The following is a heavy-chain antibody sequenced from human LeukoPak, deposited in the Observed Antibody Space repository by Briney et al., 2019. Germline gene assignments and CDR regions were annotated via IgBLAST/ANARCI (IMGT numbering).Heavy chain of an antibody. J-gene: IGHJ5*02. CDR3: AREVGRLGELSLWSGSKSRVENWFGP. D-gene: IGHD3-16*02. Sequence: SETLSLTCAVYGGSFSGYYWSWIRQPPGKGLEWIGEINHSGSTNYNPSLKSRVTISVDTSKKQFSLKLSSVTAADTAVYYCAREVGRLGELSLWSGSKSRVENWFGPWGQGTLVTVSS. CDR1: GGSFSGYY. V-gene: IGHV4-34*01. CDR2: INHSGST.